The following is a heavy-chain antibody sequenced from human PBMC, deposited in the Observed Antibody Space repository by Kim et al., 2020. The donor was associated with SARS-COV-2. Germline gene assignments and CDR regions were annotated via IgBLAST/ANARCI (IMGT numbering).Heavy chain of an antibody. CDR2: INHSGST. CDR3: ASPPEVDY. CDR1: GGSFSGNY. J-gene: IGHJ4*02. Sequence: SETLSLTCAVYGGSFSGNYWSWIRQPPGKGLEWIGEINHSGSTNNNPTPKIRVTISVDTSKNQFSLKLSSVTAADTAVSYCASPPEVDYWGQGTLVTV. V-gene: IGHV4-34*01.